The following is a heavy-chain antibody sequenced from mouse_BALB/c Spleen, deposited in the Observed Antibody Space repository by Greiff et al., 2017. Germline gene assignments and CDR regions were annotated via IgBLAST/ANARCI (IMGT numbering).Heavy chain of an antibody. CDR2: IDPYNGGT. D-gene: IGHD2-14*01. CDR1: GYAFTSYN. CDR3: ARGHYRYDGDD. Sequence: EVQLQQSGPELVKPGASVKVSCKASGYAFTSYNMYWVKQSHGKSLEWIGYIDPYNGGTSYNQKFKGKATLTVDTSSSTAYMQLNSLTSEDSAGYYCARGHYRYDGDDWGQGTTLTVSA. V-gene: IGHV1S135*01. J-gene: IGHJ2*01.